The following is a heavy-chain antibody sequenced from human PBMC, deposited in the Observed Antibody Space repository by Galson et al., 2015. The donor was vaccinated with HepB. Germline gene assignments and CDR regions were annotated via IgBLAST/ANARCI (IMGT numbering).Heavy chain of an antibody. Sequence: SLRLSCAASGFTFSSYGMHWVRQAPGKGLEWVAVIWYDGSNKYYADSVKGRFTISRDNSKNTLYLQMNSLRAEDTAVYYCARDSGSYYVGGYFDYWGQGTLVTVSS. D-gene: IGHD1-26*01. CDR3: ARDSGSYYVGGYFDY. CDR2: IWYDGSNK. J-gene: IGHJ4*02. V-gene: IGHV3-33*01. CDR1: GFTFSSYG.